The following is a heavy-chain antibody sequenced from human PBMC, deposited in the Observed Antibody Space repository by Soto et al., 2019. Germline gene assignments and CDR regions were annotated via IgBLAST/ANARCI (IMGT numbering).Heavy chain of an antibody. CDR1: DFDFSSYG. V-gene: IGHV3-30*03. J-gene: IGHJ4*02. CDR3: ARDSGWPILNFDN. CDR2: SSYDGRET. D-gene: IGHD3-10*01. Sequence: GGSLRLSCAASDFDFSSYGIHWVRQTPGKGLQWVAASSYDGRETFYADSAKGRFTVSKEMSKNTAFLQMNALRHEDTAVYFCARDSGWPILNFDNWGQGTPVTVSS.